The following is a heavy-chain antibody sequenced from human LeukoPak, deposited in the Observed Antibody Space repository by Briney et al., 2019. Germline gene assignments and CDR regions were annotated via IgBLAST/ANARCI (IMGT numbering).Heavy chain of an antibody. D-gene: IGHD3-10*01. J-gene: IGHJ4*02. V-gene: IGHV3-30*18. CDR2: ISYGGSNK. Sequence: PGGSLRLSCAASGFTFSSYGMHWVRQAPGKGLEWVAVISYGGSNKYYAVSVKGRFTISRDNSKNTLYLQMNSLRAEDTAVYYCANETPKGSMVRGVIRKPTDYWGQGTLVTVSS. CDR3: ANETPKGSMVRGVIRKPTDY. CDR1: GFTFSSYG.